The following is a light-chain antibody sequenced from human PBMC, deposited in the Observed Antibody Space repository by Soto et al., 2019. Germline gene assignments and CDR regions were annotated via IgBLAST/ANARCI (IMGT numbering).Light chain of an antibody. CDR1: QSIGSE. V-gene: IGKV3-11*01. CDR3: QQRYSWPIT. J-gene: IGKJ5*01. CDR2: DAS. Sequence: EIVLTQSPATLSLSAGEGATLSCRASQSIGSELAWYQQKPGQAPRLVIADASNRAPGIPARFSGSGSATHFTLAIRTVEPGDVGIYYCQQRYSWPITFGQGTRLEIK.